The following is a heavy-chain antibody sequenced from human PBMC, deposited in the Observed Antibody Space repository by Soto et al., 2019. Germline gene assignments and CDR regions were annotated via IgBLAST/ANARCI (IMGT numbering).Heavy chain of an antibody. CDR1: GFTFSSYG. Sequence: QVQLVESGGGVVQPGRSLRLSCAASGFTFSSYGMHWVRQAPGKGLEWVAVIWYDGSNKYYADSVKGRFTISRDNSKNTLYLQMNSLRAEDRAVYYCARVQGADYWYFDLWGRGTMVTVSS. D-gene: IGHD6-19*01. CDR3: ARVQGADYWYFDL. V-gene: IGHV3-33*01. CDR2: IWYDGSNK. J-gene: IGHJ2*01.